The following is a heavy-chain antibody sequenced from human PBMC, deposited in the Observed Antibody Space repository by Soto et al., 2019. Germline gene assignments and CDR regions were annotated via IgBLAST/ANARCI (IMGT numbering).Heavy chain of an antibody. Sequence: SETLSLTCTVSGGSISSYYWSWIRQPPGKGLEWIGYIYYSGSTNYNPSLKSRVAISVDTSKNQFSLKLSSVTAADTAVYYCARDTYGMDVWGQGTTVTVSS. J-gene: IGHJ6*02. CDR1: GGSISSYY. V-gene: IGHV4-59*01. CDR3: ARDTYGMDV. CDR2: IYYSGST.